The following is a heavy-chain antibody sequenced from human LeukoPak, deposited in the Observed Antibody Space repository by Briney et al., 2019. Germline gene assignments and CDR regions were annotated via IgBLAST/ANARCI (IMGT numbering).Heavy chain of an antibody. CDR3: VVVVEPPDSDALDV. J-gene: IGHJ3*01. Sequence: SLRPSCAASGFTFANFWVHWVRQAPGARLVWVTLINADGSTTTYADSVKGRFTISRDNARNTVSLQMNSLTIEDTAVYYCVVVVEPPDSDALDVWGQGTMITVSS. V-gene: IGHV3-74*01. D-gene: IGHD1-14*01. CDR2: INADGSTT. CDR1: GFTFANFW.